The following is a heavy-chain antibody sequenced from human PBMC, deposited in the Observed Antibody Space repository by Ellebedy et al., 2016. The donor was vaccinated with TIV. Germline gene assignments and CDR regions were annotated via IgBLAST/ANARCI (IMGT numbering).Heavy chain of an antibody. CDR1: GFTFPAYS. CDR2: ISGSSSYT. J-gene: IGHJ5*02. D-gene: IGHD3-16*01. CDR3: ARGFNNWGMGNH. V-gene: IGHV3-21*01. Sequence: PGGSLRLSCVVSGFTFPAYSMNWVRQAPGKGLEWVSCISGSSSYTNYANSVKGRFTISRDNAKNSLYLQMNSLRAEDTAVYYCARGFNNWGMGNHWGQGTLVTVSS.